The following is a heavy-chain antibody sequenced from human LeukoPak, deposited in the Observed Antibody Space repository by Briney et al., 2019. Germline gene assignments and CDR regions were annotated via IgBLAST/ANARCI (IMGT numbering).Heavy chain of an antibody. CDR1: GYTLTELS. CDR3: ASWGPLRANWYFDL. V-gene: IGHV1-24*01. J-gene: IGHJ2*01. CDR2: FDPEDGET. Sequence: ASVKVSCKVSGYTLTELSMHWVRQPPGKGLEWMGGFDPEDGETIYAQKFQGRVTMTEDTSTDTAYMELSSLRSEDTAVYYCASWGPLRANWYFDLWGRGTLVTVSS. D-gene: IGHD4-17*01.